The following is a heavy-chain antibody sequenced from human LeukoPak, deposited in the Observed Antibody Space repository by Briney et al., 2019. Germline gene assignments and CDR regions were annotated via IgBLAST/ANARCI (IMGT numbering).Heavy chain of an antibody. CDR3: ARVKWELLGDYYFDY. J-gene: IGHJ4*02. Sequence: GSLRLSCAASGFTFSSYWMSWVRQAPGKGLEWVANIKQDGSEKYYVDSVKGRFSISRDNSRNTLYLQMNSLRAEDSAVYYCARVKWELLGDYYFDYWGQGTLVTVSS. CDR1: GFTFSSYW. D-gene: IGHD1-26*01. CDR2: IKQDGSEK. V-gene: IGHV3-7*01.